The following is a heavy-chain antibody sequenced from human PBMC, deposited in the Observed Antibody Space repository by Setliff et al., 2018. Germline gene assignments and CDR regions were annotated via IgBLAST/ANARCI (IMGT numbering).Heavy chain of an antibody. CDR2: IYYSGST. D-gene: IGHD3-3*01. J-gene: IGHJ4*02. Sequence: SETLSLTCSVSGGSISSDYWSWIRQPPGKGLEWIGYIYYSGSTNYNPSLKSRVTISVDTSKKQLSLKLRSVTAADTAIYYCARHFRSSKVQFLEYLTDYYFDSWGQGTLVTVSS. CDR1: GGSISSDY. CDR3: ARHFRSSKVQFLEYLTDYYFDS. V-gene: IGHV4-59*08.